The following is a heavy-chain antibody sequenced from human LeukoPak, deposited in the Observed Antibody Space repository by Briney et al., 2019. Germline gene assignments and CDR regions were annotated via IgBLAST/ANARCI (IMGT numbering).Heavy chain of an antibody. J-gene: IGHJ4*02. D-gene: IGHD1-1*01. CDR1: GYTFTSYG. CDR3: ASNPPNTGDFYY. Sequence: APVKVSCKASGYTFTSYGINWLRQAPGQGLEWMGWMSPNSGDTGYAQKFQGRVSMTRDTSISTAYMELSSLRSEDTAVYYCASNPPNTGDFYYWGLGSLVTVSS. V-gene: IGHV1-8*02. CDR2: MSPNSGDT.